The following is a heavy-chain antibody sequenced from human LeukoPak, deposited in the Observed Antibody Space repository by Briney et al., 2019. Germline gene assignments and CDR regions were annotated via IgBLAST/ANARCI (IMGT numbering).Heavy chain of an antibody. CDR2: IYSGGST. J-gene: IGHJ6*02. CDR3: ARDLAGATRYYYYGMDV. CDR1: GFTFSSYG. D-gene: IGHD1-26*01. V-gene: IGHV3-66*01. Sequence: GGSLRLSCAASGFTFSSYGMHWVRQAPGKGLEWVSVIYSGGSTYYADSVKGRFTISRDNSKNTLYLQMNSLRAEDTAVYYCARDLAGATRYYYYGMDVWGQGTTVTVSS.